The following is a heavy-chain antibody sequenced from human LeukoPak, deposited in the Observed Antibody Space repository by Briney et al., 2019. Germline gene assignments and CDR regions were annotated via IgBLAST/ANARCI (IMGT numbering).Heavy chain of an antibody. Sequence: SETLSLTCTVSGGSISSYYWSWIRQAPGKELDWIGYISDSGSTNYNPSLKSRVTISEDTSKNQLSLKLSSVTAADTAVYHCARMAYGDPHFYWYFDLWGRGTLVTVSS. V-gene: IGHV4-59*12. D-gene: IGHD4-17*01. CDR1: GGSISSYY. CDR3: ARMAYGDPHFYWYFDL. CDR2: ISDSGST. J-gene: IGHJ2*01.